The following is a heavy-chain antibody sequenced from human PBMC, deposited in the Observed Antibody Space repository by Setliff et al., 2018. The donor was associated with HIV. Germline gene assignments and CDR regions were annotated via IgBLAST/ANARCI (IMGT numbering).Heavy chain of an antibody. D-gene: IGHD3-16*02. J-gene: IGHJ3*02. V-gene: IGHV4-39*01. Sequence: SSETLSLTCTVSGDSISTSNSYWGWVRQPPGKGLEWIGSLYYGGSTYYNPSLKSRVTISVDTSKNHFSLKLSSVTAADTAVYYCARHQVIPTVIGAFDIWGQGTVVTVSS. CDR1: GDSISTSNSY. CDR2: LYYGGST. CDR3: ARHQVIPTVIGAFDI.